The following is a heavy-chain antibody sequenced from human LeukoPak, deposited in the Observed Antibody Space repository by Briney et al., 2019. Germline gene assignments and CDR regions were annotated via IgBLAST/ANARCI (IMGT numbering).Heavy chain of an antibody. CDR1: GFTFSSYA. J-gene: IGHJ4*02. CDR2: ISGSGGST. D-gene: IGHD3-22*01. Sequence: GGSLRLSCAASGFTFSSYAMSWVRQAPGKGLEWVSAISGSGGSTYYADSVKGRFTISRDNSKHTLYVKINSLRAEDTAVYYCAKDLKAQYYYDSSGYSSLFDYWGQGTLVTVSS. V-gene: IGHV3-23*01. CDR3: AKDLKAQYYYDSSGYSSLFDY.